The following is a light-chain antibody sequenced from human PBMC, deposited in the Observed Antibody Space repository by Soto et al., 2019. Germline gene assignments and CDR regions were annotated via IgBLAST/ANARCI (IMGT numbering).Light chain of an antibody. CDR1: QSISSW. Sequence: DIQMTQSPSTLSASVGDRVTITCRASQSISSWLAWYQQKPGKAPKLLIYDASSLESGVPSRFSGSGSGTEFNLSISSLQPDGFATYYCQQYNSYPLTFGGGTKVEIK. CDR3: QQYNSYPLT. V-gene: IGKV1-5*01. CDR2: DAS. J-gene: IGKJ4*01.